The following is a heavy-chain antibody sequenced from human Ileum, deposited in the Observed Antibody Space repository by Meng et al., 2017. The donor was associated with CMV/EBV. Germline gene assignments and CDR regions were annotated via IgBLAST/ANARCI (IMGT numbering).Heavy chain of an antibody. Sequence: QLQLKEAGPGLVKPSEALPLTCTVSGGSISSSSYYWGWIRQPPGKGLEWIGSIYYSGSTYYNPSLKSRVTISVDTSKNQFSLKLSSVTAADTAVYYCARVGAMVRGPHFDYWGQGTLVTVSS. J-gene: IGHJ4*02. D-gene: IGHD3-10*01. CDR2: IYYSGST. CDR1: GGSISSSSYY. V-gene: IGHV4-39*07. CDR3: ARVGAMVRGPHFDY.